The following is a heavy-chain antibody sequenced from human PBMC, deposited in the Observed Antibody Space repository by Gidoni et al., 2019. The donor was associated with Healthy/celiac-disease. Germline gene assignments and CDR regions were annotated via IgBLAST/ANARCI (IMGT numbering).Heavy chain of an antibody. CDR1: GFTFSSYA. CDR2: ISGSGCST. D-gene: IGHD3-3*01. J-gene: IGHJ4*02. V-gene: IGHV3-23*01. CDR3: AKGGGFLEWFGY. Sequence: EVQLLESGGGLVQPGGPLRLSCAASGFTFSSYAMSGVRQAPGRGLEWVSAISGSGCSTYSAHSVKGRFTISRDNSKNTLYLQMNSLGAEDTAVYYCAKGGGFLEWFGYWGQGTLVTVSS.